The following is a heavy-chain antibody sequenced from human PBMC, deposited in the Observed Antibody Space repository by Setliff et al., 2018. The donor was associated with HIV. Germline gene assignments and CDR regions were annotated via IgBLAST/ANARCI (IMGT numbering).Heavy chain of an antibody. V-gene: IGHV1-69*04. J-gene: IGHJ4*02. Sequence: SVKVSCKASGGTFSSYVINWVRQTPGQGLAWMGSIIPSLGVTNYAQKFLGRVTITADKSTNTAYMELSSLRSDDTAVYYCARAHLLETVMIVLGGFGSRNSHSFENWGQGTLVTVSS. CDR1: GGTFSSYV. CDR2: IIPSLGVT. CDR3: ARAHLLETVMIVLGGFGSRNSHSFEN. D-gene: IGHD3-22*01.